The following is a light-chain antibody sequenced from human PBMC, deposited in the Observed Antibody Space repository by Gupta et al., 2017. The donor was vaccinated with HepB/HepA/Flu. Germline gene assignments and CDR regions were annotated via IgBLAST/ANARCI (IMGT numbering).Light chain of an antibody. V-gene: IGKV4-1*01. J-gene: IGKJ4*01. Sequence: DIVMTQSPDSLAVSLGERATINCKSSQSVLYSSNSKNYLAWYQQKPGQPPKLLIYWASTRESGVPDRFSGSAPGTDFTLTISSLQAEDVAVYYCQQYYSPPPTFGGGTKVEIK. CDR1: QSVLYSSNSKNY. CDR3: QQYYSPPPT. CDR2: WAS.